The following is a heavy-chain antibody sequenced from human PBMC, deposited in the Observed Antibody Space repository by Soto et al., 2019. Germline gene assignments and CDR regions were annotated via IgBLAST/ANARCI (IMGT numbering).Heavy chain of an antibody. CDR1: GGTSSS. CDR3: AREGGLYYIDC. J-gene: IGHJ4*02. Sequence: QVQPVQSGAEVKKPGSSVKVSCKASGGTSSSISWVRQAPGQGLEWMGRIITTLGEATYAQKFQGRGTITADRATNTAYMDLTSLRFEDTAVYFCAREGGLYYIDCWGQGALVTVSS. V-gene: IGHV1-69*08. D-gene: IGHD3-16*01. CDR2: IITTLGEA.